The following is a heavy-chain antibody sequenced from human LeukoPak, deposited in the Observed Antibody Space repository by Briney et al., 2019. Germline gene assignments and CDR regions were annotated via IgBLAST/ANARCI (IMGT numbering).Heavy chain of an antibody. CDR1: GGSINSQSYY. V-gene: IGHV4-39*01. J-gene: IGHJ4*02. CDR2: VYYNGTS. CDR3: VRHISTNTGYFDS. D-gene: IGHD5-24*01. Sequence: PSETLSLTCTVSGGSINSQSYYWGWIRQPPGKGLEWIGSVYYNGTSYSNPSLKSRVAIFVHTSRDQFSLDLSFVTAADTALYYCVRHISTNTGYFDSCGQGTLVSVSS.